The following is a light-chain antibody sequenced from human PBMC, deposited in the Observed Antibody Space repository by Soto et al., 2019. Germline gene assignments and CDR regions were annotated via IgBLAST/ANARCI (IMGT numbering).Light chain of an antibody. CDR3: QQYASSPPKP. CDR2: GAS. Sequence: GLSLSVGIVSLSPGERATLSCRASQSVSNDFLAWYQQKPGQAPRLLIYGASTRATDVPDGFSGSGSGADFTLSISRLEPEDDAIHYCQQYASSPPKPFGQRTK. J-gene: IGKJ1*01. CDR1: QSVSNDF. V-gene: IGKV3-20*01.